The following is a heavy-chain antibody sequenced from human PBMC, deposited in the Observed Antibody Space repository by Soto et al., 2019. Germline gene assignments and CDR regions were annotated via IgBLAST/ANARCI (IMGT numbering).Heavy chain of an antibody. D-gene: IGHD3-10*01. CDR1: GFKFSNYA. CDR2: ITSSGNGT. Sequence: GGSLRLSCAASGFKFSNYAMGWVRQAPGKGPEWVSFITSSGNGTYYADSVKGRFTISRDNSKNTLYVQMNNLRAEDTAKYYCAKRFFGSGSPPGAFDVWGPGTMVTVSS. V-gene: IGHV3-23*05. CDR3: AKRFFGSGSPPGAFDV. J-gene: IGHJ3*01.